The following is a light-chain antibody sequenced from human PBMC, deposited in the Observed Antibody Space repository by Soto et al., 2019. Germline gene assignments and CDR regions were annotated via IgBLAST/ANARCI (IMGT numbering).Light chain of an antibody. V-gene: IGKV3-20*01. Sequence: IVLTQSPGTLSLSPGERATLSCRASQGIGSTLAWYQQKPGQAPRLLIYGASIRATGIPDRFSGSGSETDFTLTISRLEPEDFALYYCQQYGSSAPITFGQGTRLEIK. CDR3: QQYGSSAPIT. CDR2: GAS. CDR1: QGIGST. J-gene: IGKJ5*01.